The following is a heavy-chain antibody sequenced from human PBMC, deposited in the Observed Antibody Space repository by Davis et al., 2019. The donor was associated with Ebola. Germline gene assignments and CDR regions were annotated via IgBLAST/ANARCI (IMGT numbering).Heavy chain of an antibody. Sequence: LRLSCAVSGGSISSGGSSWSWIRQPPGKGLEWIGYIYYSGSTNYNPSLKSRVTISVDTSKNQFSLKMRSVTAADTAVYYCARNSITKFNWLDPWGQGTLVTVSS. CDR2: IYYSGST. D-gene: IGHD1-14*01. CDR1: GGSISSGGSS. V-gene: IGHV4-61*08. CDR3: ARNSITKFNWLDP. J-gene: IGHJ5*02.